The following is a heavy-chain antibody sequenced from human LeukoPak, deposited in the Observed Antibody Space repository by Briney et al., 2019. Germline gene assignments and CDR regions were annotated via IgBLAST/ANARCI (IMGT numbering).Heavy chain of an antibody. V-gene: IGHV4-4*07. Sequence: SETLSLTCTVSGASISSYYWSWIRQPADRGLEWIGRIYATGSPNYNPSLKGRVTMSVDTSKNQFSLKLTSVTAADTAVYYCARDRVVPAAFDDWGQGTLVTVSS. D-gene: IGHD2-2*01. CDR2: IYATGSP. CDR3: ARDRVVPAAFDD. J-gene: IGHJ4*02. CDR1: GASISSYY.